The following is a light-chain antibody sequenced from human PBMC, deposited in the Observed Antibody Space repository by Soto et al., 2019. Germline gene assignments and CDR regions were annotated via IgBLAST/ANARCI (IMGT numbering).Light chain of an antibody. CDR2: GAS. CDR1: QSVGSKY. CDR3: QEYNNWRPIT. Sequence: EIVLTQSPGTLSLSPGERATLSCRASQSVGSKYLAWYQQKPGQAPRLVILGASSRATGIPDRFSGSGSGTDFSLTISRMVAEDFVVFYCQEYNNWRPITFGGGTKVEIK. J-gene: IGKJ4*01. V-gene: IGKV3-20*01.